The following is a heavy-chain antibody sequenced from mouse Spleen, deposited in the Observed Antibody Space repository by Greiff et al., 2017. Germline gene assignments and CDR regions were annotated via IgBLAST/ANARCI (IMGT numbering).Heavy chain of an antibody. D-gene: IGHD2-3*01. CDR3: AREEVLDGYSPYFDY. V-gene: IGHV1-81*01. CDR1: GYTFTSYG. J-gene: IGHJ2*01. CDR2: IYPRSGNT. Sequence: QVQLQQSGAELARPGASVKLSCKASGYTFTSYGISWVKQRTGQGLEWIGEIYPRSGNTYYNEKFKGKATLTADKSSSTAYMELRSLTSEDSAVYFCAREEVLDGYSPYFDYWGQGTTLTVSS.